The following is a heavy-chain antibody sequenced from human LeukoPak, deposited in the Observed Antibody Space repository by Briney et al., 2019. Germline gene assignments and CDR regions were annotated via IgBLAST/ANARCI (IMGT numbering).Heavy chain of an antibody. CDR1: GFSFSHYD. V-gene: IGHV3-30*02. Sequence: GGSLRLSCAASGFSFSHYDMHWVRQAPGKGLEWVAFTQSDGSNKNYTDSVKDRFTMSRDNSKNMVYLQMKSLRAEETDVYYCVADFDYWGQGNLVTVSS. CDR3: VADFDY. J-gene: IGHJ4*02. CDR2: TQSDGSNK.